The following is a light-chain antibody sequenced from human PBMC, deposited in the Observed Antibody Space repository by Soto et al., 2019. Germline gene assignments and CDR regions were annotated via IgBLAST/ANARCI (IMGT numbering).Light chain of an antibody. CDR2: WAS. CDR1: QSLLYRYNNKNY. J-gene: IGKJ1*01. Sequence: DIVMPQSPDSLAVSLGETATISCKSSQSLLYRYNNKNYLAWYQQKPGQSPKLLLYWASTRESGVPDRFSGSGSGTDFTLSISSLQAEDVAVYFCQQYSNPPWTFGQGTKVDIK. CDR3: QQYSNPPWT. V-gene: IGKV4-1*01.